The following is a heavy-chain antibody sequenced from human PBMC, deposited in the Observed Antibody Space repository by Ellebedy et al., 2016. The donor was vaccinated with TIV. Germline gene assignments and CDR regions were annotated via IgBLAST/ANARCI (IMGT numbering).Heavy chain of an antibody. D-gene: IGHD2-15*01. J-gene: IGHJ4*02. CDR2: IKSKTDGGTT. Sequence: GESLKISCAASGFTFSNAWMNWVRQAPGKGLEWVGRIKSKTDGGTTDYAAPVKGRFTISRDDSKNTLYLQMNSLKTEDTAVYYCTTGRRFVVVVADDYWGQGTLVTVSS. CDR3: TTGRRFVVVVADDY. CDR1: GFTFSNAW. V-gene: IGHV3-15*07.